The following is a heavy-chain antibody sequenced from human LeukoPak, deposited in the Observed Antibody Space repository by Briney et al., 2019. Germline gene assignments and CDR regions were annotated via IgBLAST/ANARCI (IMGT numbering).Heavy chain of an antibody. D-gene: IGHD6-13*01. CDR1: GFTVSSNF. J-gene: IGHJ5*02. CDR2: IYSGGDT. CDR3: VREFYPEHSSWWYRWFDP. Sequence: PGGSLRLSCATSGFTVSSNFMSWVRQAPGKGLECVSVIYSGGDTYYADFVKGRFTISRDNSKNTLNLQMNSLRAEDTAVYYCVREFYPEHSSWWYRWFDPWGQGTLVTVYS. V-gene: IGHV3-66*01.